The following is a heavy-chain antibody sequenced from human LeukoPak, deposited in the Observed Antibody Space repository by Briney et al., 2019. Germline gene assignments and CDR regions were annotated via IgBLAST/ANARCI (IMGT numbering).Heavy chain of an antibody. J-gene: IGHJ4*02. CDR2: IYYSGST. CDR1: GGSISSSSYY. CDR3: AREAYSSGWYGLDY. Sequence: SETLSLTCTVSGGSISSSSYYWGWIRQPPGKGLGWIGSIYYSGSTYYNPSLKSRVTISVDTSKNQFSLKLSSVTAADTAVYYCAREAYSSGWYGLDYWGQGTLVTVSS. V-gene: IGHV4-39*07. D-gene: IGHD6-19*01.